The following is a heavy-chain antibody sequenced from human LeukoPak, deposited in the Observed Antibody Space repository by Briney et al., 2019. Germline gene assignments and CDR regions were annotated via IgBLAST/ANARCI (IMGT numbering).Heavy chain of an antibody. J-gene: IGHJ6*02. CDR2: IYYSGST. CDR1: GGSISSGGYS. Sequence: PSETLSLTCAVSGGSISSGGYSWSWIRQPPGKGLEWIGYIYYSGSTNYNPSLKSRVTISVDTSKNQFSLKLSSVTAADTAVYYCARDRLEMATIYSPRRYYYGMDVWGQGTTVTVSS. CDR3: ARDRLEMATIYSPRRYYYGMDV. D-gene: IGHD5-24*01. V-gene: IGHV4-61*08.